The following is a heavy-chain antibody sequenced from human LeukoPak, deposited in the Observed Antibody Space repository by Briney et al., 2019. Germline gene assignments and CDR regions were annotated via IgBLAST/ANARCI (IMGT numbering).Heavy chain of an antibody. CDR2: IYTSGST. V-gene: IGHV4-61*02. CDR1: GGSISSGSYY. J-gene: IGHJ4*02. D-gene: IGHD3-9*01. Sequence: PSETLSLTCTVSGGSISSGSYYWSWIRQPAGKGLEWIGRIYTSGSTNYNPSLKSRVTISVDTSKSQFSLKLSSVTAADTAVYYCAREGRYYDILTGYYPKGYFDYWGQGTLVTVSS. CDR3: AREGRYYDILTGYYPKGYFDY.